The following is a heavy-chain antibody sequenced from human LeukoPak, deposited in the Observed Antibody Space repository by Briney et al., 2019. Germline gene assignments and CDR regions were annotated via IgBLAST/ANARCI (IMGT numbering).Heavy chain of an antibody. Sequence: SSETLSLTCAVYGGSFSGYYWSWIRQPPGKRLEWIGEINHSGSTNYNPSLKSRVTISVDTSKNQFSLKLSSVTAADTAVYYCARHPRKFWAGGAAHYYYYYYMDVWGKGTTVTVSS. J-gene: IGHJ6*03. V-gene: IGHV4-34*01. CDR1: GGSFSGYY. CDR3: ARHPRKFWAGGAAHYYYYYYMDV. CDR2: INHSGST. D-gene: IGHD3-16*01.